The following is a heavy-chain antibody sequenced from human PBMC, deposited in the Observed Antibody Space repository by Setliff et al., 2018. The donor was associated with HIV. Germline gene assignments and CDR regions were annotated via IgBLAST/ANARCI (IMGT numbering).Heavy chain of an antibody. Sequence: PGGSLRLSCAASGFTFRSFCLSWVRQVPGKGLEWVANINENGNEKYYVDSVKGRFTISRDNAKNSLYLQMNSLRVEDTAVYYCARGGREYGVNYYYYYMDVWGKGTTVTVSS. CDR3: ARGGREYGVNYYYYYMDV. CDR1: GFTFRSFC. D-gene: IGHD3-10*01. CDR2: INENGNEK. V-gene: IGHV3-7*03. J-gene: IGHJ6*03.